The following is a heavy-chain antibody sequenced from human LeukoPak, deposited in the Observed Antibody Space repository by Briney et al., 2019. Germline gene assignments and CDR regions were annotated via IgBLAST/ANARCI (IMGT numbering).Heavy chain of an antibody. CDR2: ISSSSSYI. CDR3: AKDGQNTIFGVVSVDY. Sequence: GSLRLSCAASGFTFSSYSMNWVRQAPGKGLEWVSSISSSSSYIYYADSVKGRFTISRDNAKNTLYLQMNSLRAEDTAVYYCAKDGQNTIFGVVSVDYWGQGTLVTVSS. D-gene: IGHD3-3*01. J-gene: IGHJ4*02. V-gene: IGHV3-21*04. CDR1: GFTFSSYS.